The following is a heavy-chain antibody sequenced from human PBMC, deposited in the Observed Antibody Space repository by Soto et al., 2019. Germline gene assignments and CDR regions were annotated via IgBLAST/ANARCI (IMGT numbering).Heavy chain of an antibody. CDR1: GYTFTSYG. V-gene: IGHV1-18*01. D-gene: IGHD3-3*01. CDR2: ISAYNGNT. J-gene: IGHJ5*02. CDR3: ARVSTVITMFGVVIISENNWFDP. Sequence: ASVKVSCKASGYTFTSYGISWVRQAPGQGLEWMGWISAYNGNTNYAQKLQGRVTMTTDTSTSTAYMELRSLRSDDTAVYYCARVSTVITMFGVVIISENNWFDPWGQGTLVTVSS.